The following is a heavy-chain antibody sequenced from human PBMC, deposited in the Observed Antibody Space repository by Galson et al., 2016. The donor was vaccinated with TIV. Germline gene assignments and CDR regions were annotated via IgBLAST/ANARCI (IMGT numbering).Heavy chain of an antibody. CDR3: ARSGDYGDY. CDR2: MNPNSGNT. D-gene: IGHD4-17*01. Sequence: SVKVSCKASGYSFSTYDINWVRQAPGQGLGWMGWMNPNSGNTGYSQKFRGRVTMTRNTSERTAYMELSSLTSEDTAVYYCARSGDYGDYWGQGTLLTVSS. J-gene: IGHJ4*02. V-gene: IGHV1-8*01. CDR1: GYSFSTYD.